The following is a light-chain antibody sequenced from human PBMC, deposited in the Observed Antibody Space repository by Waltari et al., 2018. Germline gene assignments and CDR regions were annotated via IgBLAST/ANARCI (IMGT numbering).Light chain of an antibody. CDR1: QRVLNSSNNKNC. J-gene: IGKJ4*01. V-gene: IGKV4-1*01. CDR3: QHYYSSPLT. Sequence: DIVMTQSPDSLAVSLGERAAINCKSSQRVLNSSNNKNCLAWYQQKPGQPPKLLIYWASTRESGVPDRFSGSGSGTDFTLTISSLQAEDVAVYYCQHYYSSPLTFGGGTKVEIK. CDR2: WAS.